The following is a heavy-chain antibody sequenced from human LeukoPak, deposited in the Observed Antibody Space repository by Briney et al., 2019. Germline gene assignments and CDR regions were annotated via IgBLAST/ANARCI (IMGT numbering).Heavy chain of an antibody. Sequence: ASLKVSRKASGYTFTSYGISWVRHAPGQGLEWMGSISAYNGNTNYAQKLQGRVTMTTHTSTSPAYMELRSLRSDDTAVYYCARDRPYYYDSSGYSRDAFDIWGQGKMVTVSS. V-gene: IGHV1-18*01. CDR1: GYTFTSYG. J-gene: IGHJ3*02. D-gene: IGHD3-22*01. CDR3: ARDRPYYYDSSGYSRDAFDI. CDR2: ISAYNGNT.